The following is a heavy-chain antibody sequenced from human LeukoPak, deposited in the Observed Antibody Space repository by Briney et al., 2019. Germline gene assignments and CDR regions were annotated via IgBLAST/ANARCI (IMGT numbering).Heavy chain of an antibody. V-gene: IGHV3-74*01. CDR3: AKDIAQGYTFGSIEQDY. D-gene: IGHD5-18*01. CDR1: GFTFSSYW. Sequence: GGSLRLSCAASGFTFSSYWMHWVRQAPGKGLVWVSRINSDGSSTYYADSVKGRFTISRDNSKDTLSLQMNSLRAEDTAVYYCAKDIAQGYTFGSIEQDYWGQGTLVTVSS. CDR2: INSDGSST. J-gene: IGHJ4*02.